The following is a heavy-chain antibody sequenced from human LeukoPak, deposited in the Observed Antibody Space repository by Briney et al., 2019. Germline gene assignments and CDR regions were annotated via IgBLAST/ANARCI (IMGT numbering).Heavy chain of an antibody. CDR2: INPNSGGT. CDR3: ARLVVPAAMSFDY. Sequence: ASVKVSCKASGYTFTGYYMHWVRQAPGQGLEWMGWINPNSGGTNYAQKFQGRVTMTRDTSISTAYMELSRLRSDDTAVYYCARLVVPAAMSFDYWGQGTLVTVS. CDR1: GYTFTGYY. V-gene: IGHV1-2*02. J-gene: IGHJ4*02. D-gene: IGHD2-2*01.